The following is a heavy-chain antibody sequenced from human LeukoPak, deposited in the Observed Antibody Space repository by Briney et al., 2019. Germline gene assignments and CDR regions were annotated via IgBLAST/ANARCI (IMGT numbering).Heavy chain of an antibody. Sequence: GGSLRLSCAASGFTFSNYWMHWVRQAPGKGLVWVSRINSDGSSTNYADSVKGRFTISRDNARNSLYLQMNSLRDEDTAVYYCARVRGGWYFGLWGRGTLVTVSS. CDR1: GFTFSNYW. D-gene: IGHD2-15*01. J-gene: IGHJ2*01. CDR2: INSDGSST. CDR3: ARVRGGWYFGL. V-gene: IGHV3-74*01.